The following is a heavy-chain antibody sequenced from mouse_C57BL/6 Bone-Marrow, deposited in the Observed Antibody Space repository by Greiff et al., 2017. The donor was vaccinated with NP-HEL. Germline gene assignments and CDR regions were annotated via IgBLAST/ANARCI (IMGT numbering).Heavy chain of an antibody. J-gene: IGHJ3*01. CDR2: IDPEDGET. CDR1: GFNIKDYY. Sequence: EVQLQESGAELVKPGASVKLSCTASGFNIKDYYMHWVKQRTEQGLEWFGRIDPEDGETKYVPKFQGKATITADTSSNTAYLQLSSLTSEDTAVYYCARSWGLRPWFAYWGQGTLVTVSA. V-gene: IGHV14-2*01. CDR3: ARSWGLRPWFAY. D-gene: IGHD2-4*01.